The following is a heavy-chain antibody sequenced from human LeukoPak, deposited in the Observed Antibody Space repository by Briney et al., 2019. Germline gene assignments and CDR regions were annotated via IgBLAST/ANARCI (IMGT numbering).Heavy chain of an antibody. V-gene: IGHV3-33*01. D-gene: IGHD3-22*01. CDR1: GFTFSSYG. CDR3: AGHYCDSSGYIH. Sequence: PGGSLRLSCAASGFTFSSYGMHWVRQAPGKGLEWVAVIWYDGSNKYYADSVKGRFTISRDNSKNTLYLQMNSLRAEDTAVYYCAGHYCDSSGYIHWGQGTLVTVSS. J-gene: IGHJ4*02. CDR2: IWYDGSNK.